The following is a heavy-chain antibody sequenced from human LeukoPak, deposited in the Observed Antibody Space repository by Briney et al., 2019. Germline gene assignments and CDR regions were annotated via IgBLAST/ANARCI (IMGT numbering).Heavy chain of an antibody. V-gene: IGHV3-30-3*01. CDR3: ARDLKYSGSGSYSPDY. Sequence: PGGSLRLSCAASGFTFSSYAMHWVRQAPGKGLEWVAVISYDGSNKYYADSVKGRFTISRDNSKNTLYLQMNSLRAEDTAVYYCARDLKYSGSGSYSPDYWGQGTLVTVSS. CDR1: GFTFSSYA. CDR2: ISYDGSNK. J-gene: IGHJ4*02. D-gene: IGHD3-10*01.